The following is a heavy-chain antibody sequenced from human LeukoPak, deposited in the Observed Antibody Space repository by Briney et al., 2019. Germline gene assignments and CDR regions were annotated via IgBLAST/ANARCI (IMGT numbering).Heavy chain of an antibody. Sequence: QPGGSLRLSCAASGFTFSSYGMSWVRRAPGQGLEWVSAISGSGISTYYADSVKGRFTISRDNSKNTVFLQMNSLRAEDTAMYYCASLYCSRGSCAFDVWGQGTLVTVSP. CDR2: ISGSGIST. CDR3: ASLYCSRGSCAFDV. J-gene: IGHJ5*02. D-gene: IGHD2-15*01. CDR1: GFTFSSYG. V-gene: IGHV3-23*01.